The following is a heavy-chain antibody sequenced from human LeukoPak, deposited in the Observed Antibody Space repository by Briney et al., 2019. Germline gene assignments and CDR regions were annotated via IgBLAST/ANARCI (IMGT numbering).Heavy chain of an antibody. CDR1: GFTFSSSA. CDR2: ISGSGTNT. D-gene: IGHD3-3*02. V-gene: IGHV3-23*01. J-gene: IGHJ5*02. Sequence: SGGSLRLSCAASGFTFSSSAMSWVRQAPGKGLEWVSAISGSGTNTYYADCVKGRFTISRDNSKNTLYVQMNSLRAEDTAVYYCAKATSPVISRNLFDRWGQGTLVTVSS. CDR3: AKATSPVISRNLFDR.